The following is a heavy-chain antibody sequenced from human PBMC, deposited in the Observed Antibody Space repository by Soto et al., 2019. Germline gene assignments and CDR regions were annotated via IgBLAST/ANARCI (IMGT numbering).Heavy chain of an antibody. CDR1: GFTFSSYA. CDR2: ISYDGSNK. Sequence: GGSVRLSCAASGFTFSSYAMHWVRQAPGKGLEWVAVISYDGSNKYYADSVKGRFTISRDNSKNTLYLQMNSLRAEDTAVYYCARYTMVRGVRGAYYYYGMDVWGQGTTVTVSS. D-gene: IGHD3-10*01. J-gene: IGHJ6*02. V-gene: IGHV3-30-3*01. CDR3: ARYTMVRGVRGAYYYYGMDV.